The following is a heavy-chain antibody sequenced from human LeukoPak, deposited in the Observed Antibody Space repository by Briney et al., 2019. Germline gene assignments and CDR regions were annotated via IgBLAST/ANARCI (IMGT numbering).Heavy chain of an antibody. CDR2: ISSSSSTI. V-gene: IGHV3-48*01. Sequence: PGGSLRLSCAASGFTFSSYSMNWVRQAPGKGLEWVSYISSSSSTIYYADSVKGRFTISRDNAKNSLYLQMNSLRAEDTAVYYCARDTNGIFGVVTLQHWGQGTLVTVPS. CDR3: ARDTNGIFGVVTLQH. D-gene: IGHD3-3*01. CDR1: GFTFSSYS. J-gene: IGHJ1*01.